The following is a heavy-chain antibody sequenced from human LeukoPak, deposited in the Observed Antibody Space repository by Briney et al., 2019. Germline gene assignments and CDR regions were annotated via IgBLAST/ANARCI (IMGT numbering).Heavy chain of an antibody. J-gene: IGHJ4*02. Sequence: GGSLRLSCAASGFTFSSYSMNWVRQAPGKRLEWVSSISSSSSYIYYADSVKGRFTISRDNAKNSLYLQMDSLRAEDTAVYYCARGVEYRSSCLGYWGQGTLVTVSS. D-gene: IGHD6-6*01. CDR1: GFTFSSYS. CDR2: ISSSSSYI. V-gene: IGHV3-21*01. CDR3: ARGVEYRSSCLGY.